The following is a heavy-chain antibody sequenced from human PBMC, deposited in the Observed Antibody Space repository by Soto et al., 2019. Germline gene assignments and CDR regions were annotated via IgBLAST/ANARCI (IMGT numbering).Heavy chain of an antibody. CDR2: LNRDGSST. D-gene: IGHD5-12*01. CDR3: ARGIKWGLFDY. CDR1: GFTFSRDW. V-gene: IGHV3-74*01. Sequence: EVQLVESGGGLVQTGGSLRLSCAASGFTFSRDWMHWVRQAPGKGLVWVSHLNRDGSSTSYADSVNGRFTISRDNARNTLFLQMNSLRAEDAAVYYCARGIKWGLFDYWGQGTLVTVSS. J-gene: IGHJ4*02.